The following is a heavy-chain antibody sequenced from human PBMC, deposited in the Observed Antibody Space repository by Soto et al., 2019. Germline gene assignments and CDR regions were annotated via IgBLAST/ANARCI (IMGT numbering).Heavy chain of an antibody. D-gene: IGHD3-3*01. J-gene: IGHJ6*02. CDR3: ARRGYDFWSGLDV. V-gene: IGHV5-10-1*03. Sequence: EVQLVQSGAEVKKPGESLRISCKGSGYNFTSYWIIWVRQMPGKDLEWMGNIDPTDSFTNYSPSFQGHVTISTDKSMSTAYLQWGTLKASDTAMYYCARRGYDFWSGLDVWGQGTTVTISS. CDR1: GYNFTSYW. CDR2: IDPTDSFT.